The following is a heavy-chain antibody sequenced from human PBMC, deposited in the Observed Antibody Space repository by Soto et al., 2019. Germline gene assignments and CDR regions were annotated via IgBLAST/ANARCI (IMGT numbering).Heavy chain of an antibody. V-gene: IGHV4-31*03. CDR3: ARSPSIFRNNWFDP. CDR2: IYYSGST. Sequence: QVQLQESGPGLVKPSQTLSLTCTVSGGSISSGGYYWSWIRQHPGKDLEWIGYIYYSGSTYYNPSLKSRVTISVDTSKNQFSLKLSSVTAADTAVYYCARSPSIFRNNWFDPWGQGTLVTVSS. D-gene: IGHD2-15*01. J-gene: IGHJ5*02. CDR1: GGSISSGGYY.